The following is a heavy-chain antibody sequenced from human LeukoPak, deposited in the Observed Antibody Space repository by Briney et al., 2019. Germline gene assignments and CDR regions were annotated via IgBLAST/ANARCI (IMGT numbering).Heavy chain of an antibody. V-gene: IGHV3-48*04. CDR1: GFTFSSSR. CDR2: ISSRGTTK. D-gene: IGHD6-19*01. CDR3: AGRRSSGWYAY. Sequence: GSLRLSCEVSGFTFSSSRMNWVRQAPGKGLEWVSYISSRGTTKHYADSVKGRFLIFRDTSKNTVDLQMNSLRVEDTAVYYCAGRRSSGWYAYWGQGTLVTVSS. J-gene: IGHJ4*02.